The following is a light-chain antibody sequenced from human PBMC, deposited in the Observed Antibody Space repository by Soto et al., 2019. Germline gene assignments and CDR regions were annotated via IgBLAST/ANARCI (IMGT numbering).Light chain of an antibody. V-gene: IGLV2-14*01. Sequence: QAVVTQSASVSGSPGQSITISCTGTSSDVGSYNYVSWYQQHPGKAPKLMIYEVSNRPSGVSNRFSGSKSGNTASLTISGLQAEDEADYYCSSYTSSSTLVFGGGTKVTVL. CDR2: EVS. J-gene: IGLJ2*01. CDR1: SSDVGSYNY. CDR3: SSYTSSSTLV.